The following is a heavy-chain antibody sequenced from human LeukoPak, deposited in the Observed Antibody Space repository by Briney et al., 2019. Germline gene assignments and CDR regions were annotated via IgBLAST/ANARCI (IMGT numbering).Heavy chain of an antibody. D-gene: IGHD6-19*01. Sequence: GGSLRLSCAASGFTLSSYGMHWVRQATGKGLEGVTFIRYDGSNKYYADSVKGRFTIYRENSKNTLYVKVNSLRAEDTAVYYCARAVAVLRHFDYWGQGTLVTVSS. J-gene: IGHJ4*02. CDR2: IRYDGSNK. V-gene: IGHV3-30*02. CDR3: ARAVAVLRHFDY. CDR1: GFTLSSYG.